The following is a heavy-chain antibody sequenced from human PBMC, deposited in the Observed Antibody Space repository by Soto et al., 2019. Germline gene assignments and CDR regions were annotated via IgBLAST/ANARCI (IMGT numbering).Heavy chain of an antibody. CDR1: GFTFSNYA. V-gene: IGHV3-23*01. CDR3: AKTDKFHSQSSGWANRFDS. Sequence: EVQLLESGGDLAQPGGSLRLICAASGFTFSNYAMTWVRQSPGKGLEWVSTSTSAGSTFYGDTVKGRFTISRDNSKSTPYLETNSLGAEDAVVYYCAKTDKFHSQSSGWANRFDSWCQGTLVTVSS. CDR2: TSTSAGST. J-gene: IGHJ4*02. D-gene: IGHD6-19*01.